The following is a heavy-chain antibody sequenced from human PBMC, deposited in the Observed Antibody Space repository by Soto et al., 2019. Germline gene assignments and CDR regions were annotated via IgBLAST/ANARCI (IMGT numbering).Heavy chain of an antibody. CDR2: IYYSGST. CDR3: ARSNGDYASDY. Sequence: SSETLSLTCTFSGDSISSYYWSWIRQPPGKGLEWIGYIYYSGSTNYNPSLKSRVTISVDTSKNQLSLKLSSVTAADTAVYYCARSNGDYASDYWGQGTLVTVSS. CDR1: GDSISSYY. D-gene: IGHD4-17*01. V-gene: IGHV4-59*01. J-gene: IGHJ4*02.